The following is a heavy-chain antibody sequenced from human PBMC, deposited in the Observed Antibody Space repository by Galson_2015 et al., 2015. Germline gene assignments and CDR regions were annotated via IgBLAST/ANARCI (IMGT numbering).Heavy chain of an antibody. Sequence: SLRLSCAASGFTFSDYWMNRVRQAPGKGLEWVANIKEDGNESYYVDSVKGRFTISRDNAKNSLYLQMNSLRADDTAVYYCARLLGFCRGGGCYPDYWGQGTLVTVSS. J-gene: IGHJ4*02. V-gene: IGHV3-7*01. CDR3: ARLLGFCRGGGCYPDY. CDR2: IKEDGNES. D-gene: IGHD2-15*01. CDR1: GFTFSDYW.